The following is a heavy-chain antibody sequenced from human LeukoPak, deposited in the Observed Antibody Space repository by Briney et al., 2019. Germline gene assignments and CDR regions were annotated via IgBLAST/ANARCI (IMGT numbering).Heavy chain of an antibody. V-gene: IGHV4-59*08. CDR1: SASISSSY. Sequence: SETLSLTCTVSSASISSSYWSWIRRPPGKGLEWIGYIHYTGSTNYNPSLKSRVTMSVDTSRSQFFLQLSSVTAPDTAIYYCAGLSPLEQVGAYSYHSMDVWGQGTTVTVSS. J-gene: IGHJ6*02. D-gene: IGHD6-6*01. CDR2: IHYTGST. CDR3: AGLSPLEQVGAYSYHSMDV.